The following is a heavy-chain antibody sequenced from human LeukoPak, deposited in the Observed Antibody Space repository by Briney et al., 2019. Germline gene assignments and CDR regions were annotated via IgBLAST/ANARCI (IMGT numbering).Heavy chain of an antibody. V-gene: IGHV3-48*01. D-gene: IGHD4-17*01. J-gene: IGHJ4*02. CDR1: GFTFVSHG. CDR2: ISPGSTTI. Sequence: PGGSLRLSCAASGFTFVSHGMIWVRQAPGKGLEWLSYISPGSTTINSADSVKDRLTTSRDKAKSSLFLQMNSLRAEDTAVYYCARVRGPTVTTMYFDYWGQGALVTVPS. CDR3: ARVRGPTVTTMYFDY.